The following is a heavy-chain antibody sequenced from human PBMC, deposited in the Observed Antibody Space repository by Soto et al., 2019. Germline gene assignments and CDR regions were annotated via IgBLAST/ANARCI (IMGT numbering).Heavy chain of an antibody. D-gene: IGHD2-21*02. Sequence: QVQLVQSGAEVKKPGASVKVSCKASGYTFTSYAMHWVRQAPGQRLEWMGWINAGNGNTKYSQKFQGRVTITRDTSASTAYMGLSSRRSEDTGVYYCASGFSGGDADWCDPWGQGTLVTVSS. V-gene: IGHV1-3*01. CDR1: GYTFTSYA. J-gene: IGHJ5*02. CDR3: ASGFSGGDADWCDP. CDR2: INAGNGNT.